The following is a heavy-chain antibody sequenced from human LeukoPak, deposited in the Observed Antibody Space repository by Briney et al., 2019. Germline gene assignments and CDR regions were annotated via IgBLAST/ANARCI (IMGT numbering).Heavy chain of an antibody. Sequence: GGSLRLSCVASGLGFKMYAMSWVRQAPGKGLEWVSALSSSGEDTHYSDSVRGRFTISRDISKNTLYLQLNSLRADDTAVYYCAGYCSSGYCYHHYSYYMDVWGKGSTVTVSS. D-gene: IGHD2-2*01. CDR2: LSSSGEDT. CDR1: GLGFKMYA. CDR3: AGYCSSGYCYHHYSYYMDV. J-gene: IGHJ6*03. V-gene: IGHV3-23*01.